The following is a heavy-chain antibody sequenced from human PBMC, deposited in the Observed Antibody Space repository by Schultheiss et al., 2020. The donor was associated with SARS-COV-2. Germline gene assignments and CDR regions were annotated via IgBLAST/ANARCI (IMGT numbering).Heavy chain of an antibody. Sequence: SETLSLTCAVSGYSISSGYYWGWIRQPPGKGLEWIGEINHSGSTYYNPSLKSRITISVDMSENQFSLKLTSVTAADTAVYFCARAGYTAVPRYWNFDLWGRGTLVTVSS. CDR3: ARAGYTAVPRYWNFDL. V-gene: IGHV4-38-2*01. D-gene: IGHD5-18*01. CDR2: INHSGST. J-gene: IGHJ2*01. CDR1: GYSISSGYY.